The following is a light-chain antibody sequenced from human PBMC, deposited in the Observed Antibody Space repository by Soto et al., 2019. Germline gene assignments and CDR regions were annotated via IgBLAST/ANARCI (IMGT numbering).Light chain of an antibody. V-gene: IGLV2-14*03. J-gene: IGLJ1*01. CDR3: SSFTGTTTLDV. CDR1: SSDVGAYKY. CDR2: GVS. Sequence: QSVLAQPASVSGSPGQSITISCTGTSSDVGAYKYVSWYQQHPGKAPKLIIYGVSNRPSGVSNRFSGSKSGNTAFLTISGLQPEGEADYYCSSFTGTTTLDVFGKGTKVTVL.